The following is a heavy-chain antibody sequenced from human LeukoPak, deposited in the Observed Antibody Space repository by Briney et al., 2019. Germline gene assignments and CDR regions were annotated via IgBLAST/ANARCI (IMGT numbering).Heavy chain of an antibody. CDR2: ISISGGST. D-gene: IGHD3-22*01. CDR1: GFTLSSYA. V-gene: IGHV3-23*01. CDR3: AKDGADYDNSGYSSCFDP. J-gene: IGHJ5*02. Sequence: PGGSLRLSCAASGFTLSSYAMGWVRQAPGTWLEYVSSISISGGSTYYADSVKGRFTISRDDSKSTLHLQMNSLRAEDTAVYYCAKDGADYDNSGYSSCFDPWGQGTVVTVSS.